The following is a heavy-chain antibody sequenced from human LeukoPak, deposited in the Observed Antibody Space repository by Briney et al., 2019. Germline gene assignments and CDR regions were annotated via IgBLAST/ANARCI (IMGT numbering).Heavy chain of an antibody. CDR2: ISYDGSNK. CDR1: GFTFSSYG. J-gene: IGHJ4*02. CDR3: AKERITMVRGVIKSDIFDY. Sequence: PGGSLRLSCAASGFTFSSYGMHWVRQAPGKGLEWVAVISYDGSNKYYADSVKGRFTISRDNSKNTLYLQMNSLRAEDTAVYYCAKERITMVRGVIKSDIFDYWGQGTLVTVSS. D-gene: IGHD3-10*01. V-gene: IGHV3-30*18.